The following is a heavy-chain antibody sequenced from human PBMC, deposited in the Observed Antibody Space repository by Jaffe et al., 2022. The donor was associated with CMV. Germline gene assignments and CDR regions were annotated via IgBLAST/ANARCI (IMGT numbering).Heavy chain of an antibody. D-gene: IGHD1-26*01. J-gene: IGHJ6*02. V-gene: IGHV3-13*01. Sequence: EVQLVESGGGLVQPGGSLRLSCAASGFTLSSYDMHWVRQATGKGLEWVSAIGTAGDTYYPGSVKGRFTISRENAKNSLYLQMNSLRAGDTAVYYCARDGGKDEDYGMDVWGQGTTVTVSS. CDR3: ARDGGKDEDYGMDV. CDR1: GFTLSSYD. CDR2: IGTAGDT.